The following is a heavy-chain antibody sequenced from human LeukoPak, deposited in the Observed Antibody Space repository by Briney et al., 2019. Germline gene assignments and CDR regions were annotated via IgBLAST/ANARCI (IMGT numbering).Heavy chain of an antibody. CDR3: ARVSPVGPYYFDY. CDR2: INPSGGST. CDR1: GYTFTSYY. J-gene: IGHJ4*02. V-gene: IGHV1-46*01. Sequence: VASVKASCKASGYTFTSYYMHWVRQAPGQGLEWMGIINPSGGSTSYAQKFQGRVTMTRDMSTSTVYMELSSLRSEDTAVYYCARVSPVGPYYFDYWGQGTLVTVSS.